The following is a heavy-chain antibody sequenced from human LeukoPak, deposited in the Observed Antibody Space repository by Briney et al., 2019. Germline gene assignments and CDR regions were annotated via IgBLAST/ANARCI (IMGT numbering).Heavy chain of an antibody. Sequence: PGGSLRLSCAASGFTFSDYYMSWIRQAPGKGLEWVSYISSSGTTIYYADFVKGRFTISRDNAKNSLYLQMNSLRAEDTAVYYCARDRRDGYNYDYWGQGTLVTVSS. CDR1: GFTFSDYY. D-gene: IGHD5-24*01. V-gene: IGHV3-11*01. CDR2: ISSSGTTI. CDR3: ARDRRDGYNYDY. J-gene: IGHJ4*02.